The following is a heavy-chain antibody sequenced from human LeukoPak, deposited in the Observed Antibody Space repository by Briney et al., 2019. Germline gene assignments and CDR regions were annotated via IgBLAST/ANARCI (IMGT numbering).Heavy chain of an antibody. D-gene: IGHD1-26*01. CDR3: ARDVGASAPDAFDI. J-gene: IGHJ3*02. CDR2: IRYDGGNK. CDR1: GFTFSSSA. V-gene: IGHV3-30*02. Sequence: GGSLRLSCAASGFTFSSSAMNWVRQAPGKGLEWVSFIRYDGGNKYYADSVKGRFTISRDNAKNSLYLQMNSLRAEDTDVYYCARDVGASAPDAFDIWGQGTMVTVSS.